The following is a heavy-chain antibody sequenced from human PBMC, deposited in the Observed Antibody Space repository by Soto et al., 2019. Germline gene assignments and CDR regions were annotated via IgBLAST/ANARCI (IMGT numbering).Heavy chain of an antibody. V-gene: IGHV4-39*01. CDR1: GVSIISNSYY. D-gene: IGHD5-12*01. CDR3: ERRVKVATIAY. J-gene: IGHJ4*02. Sequence: PSETLSLTCTVSGVSIISNSYYWALIRQPPGKGLEWIGSIYYSGTTFYSPSLKSRVTISVDTSKNQFSLKLTSVTAADTAVYYCERRVKVATIAYRCKAILVT. CDR2: IYYSGTT.